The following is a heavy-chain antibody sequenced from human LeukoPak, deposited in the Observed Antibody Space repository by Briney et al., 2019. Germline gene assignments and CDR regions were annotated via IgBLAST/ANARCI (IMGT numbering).Heavy chain of an antibody. D-gene: IGHD3-10*02. V-gene: IGHV3-21*01. CDR3: AELGITMIGGV. CDR1: GFTFSNYN. CDR2: ISTSSSYI. J-gene: IGHJ6*04. Sequence: GGSLRLSCAASGFTFSNYNMNWVRQAPGKGLEWVSSISTSSSYIYYADSVKGRFTISRDNAKNSLYLQMNSLRAEDTAVYYCAELGITMIGGVWGKGTTVTISS.